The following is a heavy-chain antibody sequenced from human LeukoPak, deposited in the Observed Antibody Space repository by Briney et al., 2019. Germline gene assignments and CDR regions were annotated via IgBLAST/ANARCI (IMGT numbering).Heavy chain of an antibody. CDR2: ISTTGSSI. V-gene: IGHV3-48*04. CDR3: ARVQRGIAVALDY. Sequence: PGGSLRLSCAASGFTFTTYWLGWVRQPPGKGLEWVSYISTTGSSIYYADSVKGRFTISRDNVKNLLYLQMNSLRAEDTAVYYCARVQRGIAVALDYWGQGTLATVSS. J-gene: IGHJ4*02. D-gene: IGHD6-19*01. CDR1: GFTFTTYW.